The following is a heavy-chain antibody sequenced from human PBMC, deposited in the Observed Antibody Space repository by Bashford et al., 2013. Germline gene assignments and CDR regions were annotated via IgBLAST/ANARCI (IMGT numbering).Heavy chain of an antibody. J-gene: IGHJ5*02. CDR3: ARGSGGFDSYLQS. CDR1: GGTFMSST. V-gene: IGHV1-69*08. CDR2: VIPAFGST. Sequence: SVKVSCKASGGTFMSSTFSWVRQAPGQGLEWMGRVIPAFGSTYYARNFQDRVTITADKSTTTVYMELKSLTSDDTAVYYCARGSGGFDSYLQSWGQGTLVTVSS. D-gene: IGHD5-12*01.